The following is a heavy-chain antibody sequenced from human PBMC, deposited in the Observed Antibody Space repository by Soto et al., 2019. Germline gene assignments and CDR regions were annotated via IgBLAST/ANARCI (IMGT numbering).Heavy chain of an antibody. CDR2: ISGKNGNT. CDR3: AREGGESSDGLYYFDS. V-gene: IGHV1-18*04. CDR1: GYTFISHG. J-gene: IGHJ4*02. Sequence: GASVKVSCKASGYTFISHGISWVRQAPGQGLEWMGWISGKNGNTKYAQEVQGRVTSTTDTSTSTAYMELRSLRSDDTAVYFCAREGGESSDGLYYFDSWGQGSLVTVSS. D-gene: IGHD3-16*01.